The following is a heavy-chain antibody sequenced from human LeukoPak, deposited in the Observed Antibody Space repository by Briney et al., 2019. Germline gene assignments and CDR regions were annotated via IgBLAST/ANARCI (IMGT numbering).Heavy chain of an antibody. CDR3: ARERDNGYLFLDY. Sequence: SETLSLTCTVSGGSISSGGYYWSWIRQHPGKGLEWIGYIYYSGSTYYNPSLKSRVTISVDTSKNQFSLKLSSVTAADTAVYYCARERDNGYLFLDYWGQGTLVTVSS. CDR2: IYYSGST. CDR1: GGSISSGGYY. V-gene: IGHV4-31*03. J-gene: IGHJ4*02. D-gene: IGHD4-17*01.